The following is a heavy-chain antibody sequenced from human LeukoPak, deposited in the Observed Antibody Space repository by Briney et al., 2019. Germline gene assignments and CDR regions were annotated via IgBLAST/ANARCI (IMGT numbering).Heavy chain of an antibody. CDR1: GGTFSSYA. CDR3: ARYLVAGDYYFDY. Sequence: ASVKVSCKASGGTFSSYAISWVRQAPGQGLEWMGWMNPNSGNTGYAQKFQGRVTMTRNTSISTAYMELSSLTSEDTAVYYCARYLVAGDYYFDYWGQGTLATVSS. CDR2: MNPNSGNT. D-gene: IGHD5-12*01. J-gene: IGHJ4*02. V-gene: IGHV1-8*02.